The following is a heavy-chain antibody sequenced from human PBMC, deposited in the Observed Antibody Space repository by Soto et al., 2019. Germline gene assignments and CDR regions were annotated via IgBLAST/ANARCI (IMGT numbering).Heavy chain of an antibody. Sequence: GGSLRLSCTASGFTFANYAMGWVRQAPGKGLEWVAESFSSGGTQYADSVKGRFTISRDNSRNMVFLQMNGLRVEDTALYYCARDREPDGIWTFDSWGQGALVTVSS. J-gene: IGHJ4*02. CDR3: ARDREPDGIWTFDS. V-gene: IGHV3-23*05. D-gene: IGHD3-9*01. CDR1: GFTFANYA. CDR2: SFSSGGT.